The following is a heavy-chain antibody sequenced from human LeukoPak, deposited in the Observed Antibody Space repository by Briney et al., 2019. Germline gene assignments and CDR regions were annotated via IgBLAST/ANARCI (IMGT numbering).Heavy chain of an antibody. CDR3: ARGIPAYAYYYGSGSQNFDY. D-gene: IGHD3-10*01. Sequence: SETLSLTCAVYGGSFSGYYWSWIRQPPGKGLEWIGEINHSGSTNYNPSLKSRVTISVDTSKNQFSLKLSSVTAADTAVYYCARGIPAYAYYYGSGSQNFDYWGQGTLVAVSS. CDR1: GGSFSGYY. V-gene: IGHV4-34*01. CDR2: INHSGST. J-gene: IGHJ4*02.